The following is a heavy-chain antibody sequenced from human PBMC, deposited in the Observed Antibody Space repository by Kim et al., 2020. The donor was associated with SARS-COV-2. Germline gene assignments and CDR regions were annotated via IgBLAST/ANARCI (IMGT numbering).Heavy chain of an antibody. Sequence: SETLSLTCTVSGGSFSTYHWSWIRQPPGKGLEWIGYIYYRGGTYYNPSLRSRLTISIDTSKNQFSLRLNSVTPADTAVYYCARDLTPYSSTSRGMDVWGQGTTVTVSA. CDR3: ARDLTPYSSTSRGMDV. CDR2: IYYRGGT. D-gene: IGHD6-13*01. CDR1: GGSFSTYH. J-gene: IGHJ6*01. V-gene: IGHV4-59*01.